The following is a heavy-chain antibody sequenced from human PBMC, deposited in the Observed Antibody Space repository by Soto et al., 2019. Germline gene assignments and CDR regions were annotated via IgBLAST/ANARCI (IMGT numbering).Heavy chain of an antibody. CDR3: ARWVGGSMYDNSGKYDS. V-gene: IGHV3-30*03. CDR2: VSNDGIRK. D-gene: IGHD3-22*01. Sequence: QVQLVESGGGVVQPGRSLRLTCAASEFIFSGSGMHWVRQAPGKGLEWVALVSNDGIRKYYGDSVKGRFTISRDNAENTLYLQMNSLRAEDTAVYYCARWVGGSMYDNSGKYDSWGQGTLVTVSS. CDR1: EFIFSGSG. J-gene: IGHJ5*01.